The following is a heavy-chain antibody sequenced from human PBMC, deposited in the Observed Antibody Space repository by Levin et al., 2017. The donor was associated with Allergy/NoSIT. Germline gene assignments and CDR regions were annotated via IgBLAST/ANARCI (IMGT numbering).Heavy chain of an antibody. D-gene: IGHD3-9*01. CDR2: IYYSGST. J-gene: IGHJ5*02. V-gene: IGHV4-61*01. Sequence: PSETLSLTCTVSGGSVSSGSFYWSWIRQPPGKGLEWIGYIYYSGSTDYNPSLKSRVTISLDTSKNQFSLKLSSVTAADTAVYYCATAYDVLTGYPRRGWLDPWGQGTLVTVSS. CDR3: ATAYDVLTGYPRRGWLDP. CDR1: GGSVSSGSFY.